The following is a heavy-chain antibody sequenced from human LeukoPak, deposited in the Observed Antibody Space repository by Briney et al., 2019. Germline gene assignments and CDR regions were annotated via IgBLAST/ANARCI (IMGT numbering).Heavy chain of an antibody. Sequence: GGSVTLFCAASGFAFSVYAMSWLGQPPGKGLEWVSTINANSGTTSYAASVRGRFSISRDNSKNTLYLQLNTLRADDTATYYCAKPISGGLAVTADWFHPWGQGTQVIVSS. D-gene: IGHD6-19*01. V-gene: IGHV3-23*01. CDR3: AKPISGGLAVTADWFHP. J-gene: IGHJ5*01. CDR1: GFAFSVYA. CDR2: INANSGTT.